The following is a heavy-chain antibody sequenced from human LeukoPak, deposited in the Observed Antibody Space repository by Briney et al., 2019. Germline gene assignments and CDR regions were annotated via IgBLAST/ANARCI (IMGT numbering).Heavy chain of an antibody. CDR3: ARGRNGPFDY. CDR1: GFTFSIYA. Sequence: PGGSLRLSCAASGFTFSIYAMSWVRQAPGKGLEWVSAISGSGGTAYYADSVKGRFTISRDNAKNTLYLQMDSLRAEDTAVYYCARGRNGPFDYWGQGTLVTVSS. J-gene: IGHJ4*02. CDR2: ISGSGGTA. V-gene: IGHV3-23*01. D-gene: IGHD4-11*01.